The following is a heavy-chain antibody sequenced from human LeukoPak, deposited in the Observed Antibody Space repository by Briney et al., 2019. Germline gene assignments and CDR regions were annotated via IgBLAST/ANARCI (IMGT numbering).Heavy chain of an antibody. CDR3: VKDPRDTYGTNWFVS. Sequence: GASLRLSCVASGFSFGNYAMSWVRQAPGKGLQWVSQISGTGGATWYAGFARDRFTISRDNSKKTLYLQMSGLRVEDTAMYYCVKDPRDTYGTNWFVSWGQGTLLIVSS. CDR2: ISGTGGAT. D-gene: IGHD2-21*01. J-gene: IGHJ5*01. CDR1: GFSFGNYA. V-gene: IGHV3-23*01.